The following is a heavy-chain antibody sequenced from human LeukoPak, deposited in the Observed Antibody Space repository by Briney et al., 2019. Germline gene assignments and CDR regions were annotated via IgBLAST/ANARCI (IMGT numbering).Heavy chain of an antibody. V-gene: IGHV3-11*04. CDR2: ISSSGSNI. CDR3: ARDLLPYSYGYSFDY. D-gene: IGHD5-18*01. J-gene: IGHJ4*02. Sequence: PGGSLRLSCAASGFTFSDYYMSWIRQAPGKGLEGVSYISSSGSNIYYADSVKGLFTISRDNAKNSLYLQMNSLRAEDTAVYYCARDLLPYSYGYSFDYWGQGTLVTVSS. CDR1: GFTFSDYY.